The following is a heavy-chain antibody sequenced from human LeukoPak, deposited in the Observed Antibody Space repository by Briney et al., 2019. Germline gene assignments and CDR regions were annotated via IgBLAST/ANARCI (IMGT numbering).Heavy chain of an antibody. CDR3: ARDTGRWLQIRYYYMDV. V-gene: IGHV1-2*02. Sequence: ASVKVSCKASGYTFTGYYMHWVRQAPGQGLEWMGWINPNSGGTNYAQKFQGRVTMTRGTSISTAYMELSRLRSDDTAVYYCARDTGRWLQIRYYYMDVWGKGTTVTVSS. D-gene: IGHD5-24*01. CDR2: INPNSGGT. CDR1: GYTFTGYY. J-gene: IGHJ6*03.